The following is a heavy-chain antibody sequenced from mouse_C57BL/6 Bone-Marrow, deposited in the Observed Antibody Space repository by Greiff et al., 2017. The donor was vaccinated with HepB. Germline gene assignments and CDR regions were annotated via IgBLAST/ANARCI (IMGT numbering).Heavy chain of an antibody. Sequence: EVQGVESGGGLVQPGGSLKLSCAASGFTFSDYYMYWVRQTPEKRLEWVAYISNGGGSTYYPDTVKGRFTISRDNAKNTLYLQMSRLKSEDTAMYYCARHDGYYGDYWGQGTTLTVSS. J-gene: IGHJ2*01. CDR1: GFTFSDYY. V-gene: IGHV5-12*01. CDR2: ISNGGGST. CDR3: ARHDGYYGDY. D-gene: IGHD2-3*01.